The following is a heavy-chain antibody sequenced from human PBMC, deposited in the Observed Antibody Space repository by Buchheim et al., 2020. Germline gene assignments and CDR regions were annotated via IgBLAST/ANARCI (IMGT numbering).Heavy chain of an antibody. CDR1: GGSFSGYY. Sequence: QVQLQQWGAGLLKPSETLSLTCAVYGGSFSGYYWSWIRQPPGKGLEWIGEINHSGSTNYNPSLKSRVTISVDTSKNQFSLKLSSVTAADTAVYYCARGRSYDYVWGSYRYKRFDYWGQGTL. D-gene: IGHD3-16*02. V-gene: IGHV4-34*01. CDR2: INHSGST. J-gene: IGHJ4*02. CDR3: ARGRSYDYVWGSYRYKRFDY.